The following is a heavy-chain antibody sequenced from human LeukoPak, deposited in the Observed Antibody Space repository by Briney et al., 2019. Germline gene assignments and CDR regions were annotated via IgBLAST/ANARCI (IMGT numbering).Heavy chain of an antibody. V-gene: IGHV4-4*07. Sequence: KTSETLSLTCTVSGGSISSYYWSWIRQPAGKGLEWIERIYTSGSTNYNPSLKSRVTMSVDTSKNQFSLKLSSVTAADTAVYYCARGSVTTTSGAFDIWGQGTMVTVSS. J-gene: IGHJ3*02. CDR2: IYTSGST. CDR3: ARGSVTTTSGAFDI. D-gene: IGHD4-11*01. CDR1: GGSISSYY.